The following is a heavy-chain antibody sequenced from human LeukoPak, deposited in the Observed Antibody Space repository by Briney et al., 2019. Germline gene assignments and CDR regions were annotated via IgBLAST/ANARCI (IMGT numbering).Heavy chain of an antibody. D-gene: IGHD3-9*01. CDR2: IYHSGGT. CDR1: GGSISSSNW. V-gene: IGHV4-4*02. J-gene: IGHJ4*02. Sequence: SETLSLTCAVSGGSISSSNWWSWVRQPPGKGLEWIGEIYHSGGTNYNPSLKSRVTISVDTSKNQFSLKLSSVTAADTAVYYCAREALSYDILTGYYYHFDYWGQGTLVTVSS. CDR3: AREALSYDILTGYYYHFDY.